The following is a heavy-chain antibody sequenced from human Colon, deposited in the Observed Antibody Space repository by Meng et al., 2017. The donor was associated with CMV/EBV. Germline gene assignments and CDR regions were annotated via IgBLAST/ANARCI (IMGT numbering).Heavy chain of an antibody. V-gene: IGHV1-69*04. CDR1: GGTFSTYH. CDR3: ARGENLTGDDS. J-gene: IGHJ5*01. CDR2: IIPTLDMS. D-gene: IGHD1-20*01. Sequence: AVKVSCKAAGGTFSTYHINWVRQAPGQGLEWMGRIIPTLDMSDYAPRFQGRLTLTADKVTTTAYMELSALRSDDTAIYYCARGENLTGDDSWGQGTVVTVSS.